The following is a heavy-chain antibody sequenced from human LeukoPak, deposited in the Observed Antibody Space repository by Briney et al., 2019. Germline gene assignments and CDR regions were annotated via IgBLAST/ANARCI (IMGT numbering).Heavy chain of an antibody. CDR1: GGTFSSYA. D-gene: IGHD3-22*01. CDR2: IIPMFNTT. CDR3: ARDFSYYDSSGLVLGNPGG. Sequence: SVKVSSKASGGTFSSYAISWVRPAPGQGVEWMGGIIPMFNTTKYAQKFQDRVTITADESTSTAYMELSSLRSEHTAVYYCARDFSYYDSSGLVLGNPGGWGQETLVSVSS. J-gene: IGHJ4*02. V-gene: IGHV1-69*13.